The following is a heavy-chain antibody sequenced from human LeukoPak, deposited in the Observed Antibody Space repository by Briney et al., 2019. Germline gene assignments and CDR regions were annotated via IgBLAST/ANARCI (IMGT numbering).Heavy chain of an antibody. Sequence: PGGSLTLSCAASGFTFSSYAMSWVRQAPGEGLEWVSAISGSGGSTYYADSVKGRFTISRDNSKNTLYLQMNSLRAEDTAVYYCAKDPTTYYYGSGSPDYWGQGTLVTVSS. CDR1: GFTFSSYA. CDR3: AKDPTTYYYGSGSPDY. V-gene: IGHV3-23*01. D-gene: IGHD3-10*01. CDR2: ISGSGGST. J-gene: IGHJ4*02.